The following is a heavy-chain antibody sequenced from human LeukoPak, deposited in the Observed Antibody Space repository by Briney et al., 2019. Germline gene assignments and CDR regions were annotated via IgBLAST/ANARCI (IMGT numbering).Heavy chain of an antibody. J-gene: IGHJ4*02. D-gene: IGHD6-13*01. CDR2: IYYSGST. CDR1: GGSISSYY. CDR3: ARVGAGYSSSPQWV. Sequence: SETLSLTCTVSGGSISSYYWSWIRQPPGKGLEWIGYIYYSGSTNYNPSLKSRVTISVDTSKNQFSLKLSSVTAADTAVYYCARVGAGYSSSPQWVWGQGTLVTVSS. V-gene: IGHV4-59*08.